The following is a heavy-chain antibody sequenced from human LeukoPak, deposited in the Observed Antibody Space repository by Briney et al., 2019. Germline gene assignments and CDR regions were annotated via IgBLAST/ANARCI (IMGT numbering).Heavy chain of an antibody. J-gene: IGHJ6*02. V-gene: IGHV4-34*01. CDR2: INESGST. CDR3: ARDKPQGGSGGFDYYYGMDV. Sequence: SETLSLTCAVFGGSFSGYFWSWIRQPPGKGLEWIGEINESGSTNYNPSLKSRVTISIDTSKNQFSLKLSSVTAADTAVYYCARDKPQGGSGGFDYYYGMDVWGQGTTVTVSS. D-gene: IGHD6-19*01. CDR1: GGSFSGYF.